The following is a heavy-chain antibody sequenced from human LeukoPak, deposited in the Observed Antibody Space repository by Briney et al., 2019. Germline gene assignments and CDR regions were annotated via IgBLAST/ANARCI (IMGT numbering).Heavy chain of an antibody. CDR1: GFTFSSYA. Sequence: GGSLRLSCAASGFTFSSYAMHWVHQAPGKGLEWVAVISYDGSNKYYADSVKGRFTISRDNSKNTLYLQMNSLRAEDTAVYYCARGSDYDILTGYEIDYWGQGTLVTVSS. V-gene: IGHV3-30*04. CDR3: ARGSDYDILTGYEIDY. J-gene: IGHJ4*02. CDR2: ISYDGSNK. D-gene: IGHD3-9*01.